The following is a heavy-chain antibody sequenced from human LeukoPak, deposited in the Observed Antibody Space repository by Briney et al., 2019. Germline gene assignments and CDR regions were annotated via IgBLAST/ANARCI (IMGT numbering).Heavy chain of an antibody. CDR1: GGSFSGYY. CDR3: ARGLGGSDSDY. V-gene: IGHV4-34*01. J-gene: IGHJ4*02. CDR2: INHSGST. Sequence: SETLSLTCAVCGGSFSGYYWSWIRQPPGKALEWIGEINHSGSTNYNPSLKSRVTISVDTSKNQFSLKLSSVTAADTAVYYCARGLGGSDSDYWGQGTLVTVSS. D-gene: IGHD1-26*01.